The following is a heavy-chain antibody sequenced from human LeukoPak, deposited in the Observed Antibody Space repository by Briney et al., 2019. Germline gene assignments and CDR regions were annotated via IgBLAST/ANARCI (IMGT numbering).Heavy chain of an antibody. CDR1: GFTFDDYA. J-gene: IGHJ6*02. V-gene: IGHV3-43*02. Sequence: GGSLRLSCAASGFTFDDYAMHWVRHAPGKGLEWVSLISGDGGSTYYADSVKGRFTISRDNSKNSLYLQMNSLRTEDTALYYCAKRGYSYGYFGYYYGMDVWGQGTTVTVSS. D-gene: IGHD5-18*01. CDR2: ISGDGGST. CDR3: AKRGYSYGYFGYYYGMDV.